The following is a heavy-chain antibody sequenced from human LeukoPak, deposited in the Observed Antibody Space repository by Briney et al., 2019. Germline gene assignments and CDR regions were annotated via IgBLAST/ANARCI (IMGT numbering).Heavy chain of an antibody. Sequence: SETQSLTCTVSGGSISSYYWSWIRQPAGKGLEWIGRVYTSGSTNYNPSLKSRVTMSVDTSKNQFSLKLSSVTAADTAVYYCAAAAGRYNWFDPWGQGTLVTVSS. CDR1: GGSISSYY. CDR2: VYTSGST. V-gene: IGHV4-4*07. D-gene: IGHD6-13*01. J-gene: IGHJ5*02. CDR3: AAAAGRYNWFDP.